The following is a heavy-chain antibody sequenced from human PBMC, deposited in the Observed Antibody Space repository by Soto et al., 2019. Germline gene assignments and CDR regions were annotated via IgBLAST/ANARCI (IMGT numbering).Heavy chain of an antibody. CDR3: AREGFRMELLVIDY. CDR1: GYTFTSYA. V-gene: IGHV1-3*01. CDR2: INAGNGNT. D-gene: IGHD6-19*01. J-gene: IGHJ4*02. Sequence: QVQLVQSGAEVKKPGASVKVSCKASGYTFTSYAMHWVRQAPGQRLEWMGWINAGNGNTKYSQKFQGRVTITRATSASTAYMGLSSLRSEDTAVYYCAREGFRMELLVIDYWGQGTMVTVSS.